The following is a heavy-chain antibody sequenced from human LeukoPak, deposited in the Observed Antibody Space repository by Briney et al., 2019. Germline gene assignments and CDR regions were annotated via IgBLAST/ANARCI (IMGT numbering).Heavy chain of an antibody. Sequence: DASVKVSCKASGYTFTSYGISWVRQAPGQGLEWMGWISAYNDNTNYAQKLQGRVTMTTDTSTRTAYMELRSLRSDDTAVYYCARCITMIGSDYWGQGTLVTVSS. CDR3: ARCITMIGSDY. CDR1: GYTFTSYG. D-gene: IGHD3-22*01. J-gene: IGHJ4*02. V-gene: IGHV1-18*01. CDR2: ISAYNDNT.